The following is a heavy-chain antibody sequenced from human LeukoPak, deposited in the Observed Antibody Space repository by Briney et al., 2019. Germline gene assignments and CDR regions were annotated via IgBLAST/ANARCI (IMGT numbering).Heavy chain of an antibody. CDR3: ARDSAGNDY. J-gene: IGHJ4*02. CDR1: GFTFSTYW. V-gene: IGHV3-7*01. D-gene: IGHD6-13*01. CDR2: IKQDGSEK. Sequence: PGGSLRLSCAASGFTFSTYWMSWVRPAPGKGLEWVANIKQDGSEKYYVDSVKGRFTISRDNAKNSLYLQMNSLRAEDTAMYYCARDSAGNDYWGQGTLVTVSS.